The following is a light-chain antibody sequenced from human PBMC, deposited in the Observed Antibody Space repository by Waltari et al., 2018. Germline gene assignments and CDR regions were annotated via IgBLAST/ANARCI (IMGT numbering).Light chain of an antibody. Sequence: QSALTQPASVSGSPGQSITISCPGTSRDVGTYKRFSWYQQHPGKAPKLRIYAVSKRPSGVSDRFSGSKSGDMASLTISGLQPEDEAEYFCSSYAGSSKGVFGGGTKVTVL. CDR3: SSYAGSSKGV. CDR1: SRDVGTYKR. V-gene: IGLV2-23*02. CDR2: AVS. J-gene: IGLJ2*01.